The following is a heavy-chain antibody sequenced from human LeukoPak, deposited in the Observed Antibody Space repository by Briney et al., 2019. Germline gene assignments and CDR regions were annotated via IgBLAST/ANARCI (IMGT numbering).Heavy chain of an antibody. D-gene: IGHD6-19*01. CDR1: GFTFTTYA. J-gene: IGHJ5*02. Sequence: GGSLRLSCAASGFTFTTYAMNWVRQGPGKGLEWVSAISGSGGTTYYADSVKGRFTISRDNSKNTLYLQMNSLRAEDTAVYYCAKQDPYSSGWYPWGQGTLVTVSS. V-gene: IGHV3-23*01. CDR3: AKQDPYSSGWYP. CDR2: ISGSGGTT.